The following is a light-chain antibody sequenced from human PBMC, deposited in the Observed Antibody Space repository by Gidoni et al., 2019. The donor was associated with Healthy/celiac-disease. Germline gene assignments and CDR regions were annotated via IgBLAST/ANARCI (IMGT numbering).Light chain of an antibody. Sequence: EIVMTQSPLSLPVTPGEPASISCRSSQSLLHSNGYNYLDWYLQKPGQSPQLLIYLGSNRASGVPDRFRGSGSGTAFTLNISRVEAEDVGVYYCMQALQTPWTFGQGTKVEIK. V-gene: IGKV2-28*01. CDR3: MQALQTPWT. CDR1: QSLLHSNGYNY. CDR2: LGS. J-gene: IGKJ1*01.